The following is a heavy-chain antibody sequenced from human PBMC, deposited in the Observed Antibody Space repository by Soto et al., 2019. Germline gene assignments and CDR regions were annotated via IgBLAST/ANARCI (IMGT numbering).Heavy chain of an antibody. Sequence: KSSETLSLTGAVYGGSFRGYYWSWIRQPPGKGLEWIGEINHSGSTTYTPSLKRRLTISVDTSKNQFSLKLSSVTAADTAVYSCARRPLKLRRDGYNYIDYWGQVALVTVSS. CDR1: GGSFRGYY. J-gene: IGHJ4*02. CDR2: INHSGST. CDR3: ARRPLKLRRDGYNYIDY. V-gene: IGHV4-34*01. D-gene: IGHD5-12*01.